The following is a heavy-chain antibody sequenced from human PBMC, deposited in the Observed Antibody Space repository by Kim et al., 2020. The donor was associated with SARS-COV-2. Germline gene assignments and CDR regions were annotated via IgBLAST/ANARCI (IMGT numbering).Heavy chain of an antibody. CDR3: ARANSRWLQLGQYWAFDI. CDR2: IYYSGST. CDR1: GGSISSSSYY. J-gene: IGHJ3*02. V-gene: IGHV4-39*01. D-gene: IGHD5-12*01. Sequence: SETLSLTCTVSGGSISSSSYYWGWIRQPPGKGLEWIGSIYYSGSTYYNPSLKSRVTISVDTSKNQFSLKLSSVTAADTAVYYCARANSRWLQLGQYWAFDIWGQGTMVTVSS.